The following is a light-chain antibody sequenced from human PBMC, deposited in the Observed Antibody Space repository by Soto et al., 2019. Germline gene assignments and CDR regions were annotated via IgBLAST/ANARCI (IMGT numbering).Light chain of an antibody. J-gene: IGKJ5*01. V-gene: IGKV1-33*01. CDR3: QQYDDLPIT. CDR2: DAS. CDR1: QDIDKF. Sequence: DIQITPFSSSLSDSVGARVTITGQASQDIDKFLNWYQQKPGKPPKILIEDASNLATGVPSRFSGRGSGTDFTLTISSLQPEDVATYYCQQYDDLPITCGQGPRREIK.